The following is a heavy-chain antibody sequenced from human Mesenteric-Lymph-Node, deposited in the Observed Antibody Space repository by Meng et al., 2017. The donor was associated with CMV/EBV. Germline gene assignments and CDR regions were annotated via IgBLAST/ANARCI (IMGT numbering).Heavy chain of an antibody. CDR2: IYYSGST. CDR1: GDSISRHY. D-gene: IGHD3-10*01. J-gene: IGHJ5*02. Sequence: GSLRLSCTVSGDSISRHYWTWIRQPPGKGLEWIGYIYYSGSTSYNPSLENRATISVDTSKNQLSLKLSSVTAADTAVYYCARGRSLWFGPSNWFDPWGLGILVTVSS. CDR3: ARGRSLWFGPSNWFDP. V-gene: IGHV4-59*11.